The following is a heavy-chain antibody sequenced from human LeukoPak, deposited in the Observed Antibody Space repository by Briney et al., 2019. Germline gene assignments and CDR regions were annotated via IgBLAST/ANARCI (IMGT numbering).Heavy chain of an antibody. CDR2: IYYSGST. J-gene: IGHJ4*02. V-gene: IGHV4-59*01. D-gene: IGHD5-12*01. CDR3: ARICLYYSGYDRCFKSFDY. CDR1: GGSISSYY. Sequence: SETLSLTCTVSGGSISSYYWSWIRQPPGKGLEWIGYIYYSGSTNYNPSLKSRVTISVDTSKNQFSLKLSSVTAEDTAVYYCARICLYYSGYDRCFKSFDYWGQGTLVTVSS.